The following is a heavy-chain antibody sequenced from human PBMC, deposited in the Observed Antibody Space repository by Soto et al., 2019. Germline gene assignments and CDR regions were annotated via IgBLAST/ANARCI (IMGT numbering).Heavy chain of an antibody. D-gene: IGHD1-26*01. V-gene: IGHV3-23*01. Sequence: PGGPLRLSCAASGFTFSSYAMSWVRQAPGKGLEWVSAISGSGGSTDYADSVKGRFTISRDNAKNSLYLQMNSLRAEDTVLYYCARSRMELLVGYFDYWGQGTLVTVSS. CDR2: ISGSGGST. CDR1: GFTFSSYA. J-gene: IGHJ4*02. CDR3: ARSRMELLVGYFDY.